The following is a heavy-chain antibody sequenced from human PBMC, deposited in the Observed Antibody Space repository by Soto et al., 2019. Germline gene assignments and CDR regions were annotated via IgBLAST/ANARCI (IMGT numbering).Heavy chain of an antibody. V-gene: IGHV1-69*13. CDR3: ARGRRQWLIPYYYYGMDV. CDR2: IIPIFGTA. J-gene: IGHJ6*02. CDR1: GGTFSSYA. D-gene: IGHD6-19*01. Sequence: SVKVSCKASGGTFSSYAISWVRQAPGQGLEWMGGIIPIFGTANYAQKFQGRVTITADESTSTAYMELSSLGSEDTAVYYCARGRRQWLIPYYYYGMDVWGQGTTVTVSS.